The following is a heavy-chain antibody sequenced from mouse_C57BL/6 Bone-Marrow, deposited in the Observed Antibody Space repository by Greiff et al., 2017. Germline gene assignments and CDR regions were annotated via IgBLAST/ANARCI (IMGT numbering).Heavy chain of an antibody. J-gene: IGHJ2*01. V-gene: IGHV1-54*01. CDR3: ARCFYDYDAN. CDR2: INPGSGGT. CDR1: GYAFTNYL. Sequence: QVQLQQSGAELVRPGTSVKVSCKASGYAFTNYLIEWVKQRPGQGLEWIGVINPGSGGTNYNEKFKGKATLTADKSSSTAYMQLSSLTSEDSAVYICARCFYDYDANWGQGTTLTVSS. D-gene: IGHD2-4*01.